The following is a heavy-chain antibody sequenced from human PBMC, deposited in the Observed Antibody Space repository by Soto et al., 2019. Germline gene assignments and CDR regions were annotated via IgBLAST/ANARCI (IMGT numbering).Heavy chain of an antibody. CDR1: GYSFTNYG. CDR2: ISAYNGNT. D-gene: IGHD6-19*01. Sequence: QDQLLQSGGEVKKPGASVKVSCKASGYSFTNYGITWVRQAPGQGFEWMGWISAYNGNTNYAKKCQCRVTLTTAASKSTAYLELRSLRSDDTAVYYCARDRGVAPPVAGNTHYYYYMDVWGKGTTVTVSS. J-gene: IGHJ6*03. CDR3: ARDRGVAPPVAGNTHYYYYMDV. V-gene: IGHV1-18*01.